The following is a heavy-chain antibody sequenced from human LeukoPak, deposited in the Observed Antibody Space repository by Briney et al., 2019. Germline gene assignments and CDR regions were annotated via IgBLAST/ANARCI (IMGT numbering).Heavy chain of an antibody. CDR1: GYTFTGYY. CDR3: ARESIAAAGYYS. J-gene: IGHJ4*02. CDR2: INPNSGGT. D-gene: IGHD6-13*01. V-gene: IGHV1-2*02. Sequence: GASVKVSFKASGYTFTGYYMHWVRQAPGQGLEWMGWINPNSGGTNYAQKFQGRVTMTRDTSISTAYMELSRLRPDDTAVYYCARESIAAAGYYSWGQGTLVTVSP.